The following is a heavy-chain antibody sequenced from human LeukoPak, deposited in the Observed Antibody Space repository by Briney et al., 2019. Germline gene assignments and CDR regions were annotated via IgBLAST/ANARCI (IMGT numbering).Heavy chain of an antibody. V-gene: IGHV4-59*12. D-gene: IGHD1-26*01. CDR3: ARGIVGATDFDY. Sequence: SETLSLTCTVSGGSISSYYWSWIRQPPGKGLEWIGYIYYSGSTNYNPSLKSRVTISVGTSKNQFSLKLSSVTAADTAVYYCARGIVGATDFDYWGQGTLVTVSS. CDR2: IYYSGST. CDR1: GGSISSYY. J-gene: IGHJ4*02.